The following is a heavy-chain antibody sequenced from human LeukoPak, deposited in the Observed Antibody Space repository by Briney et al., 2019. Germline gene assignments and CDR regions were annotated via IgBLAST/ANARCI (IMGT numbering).Heavy chain of an antibody. J-gene: IGHJ5*02. D-gene: IGHD3-22*01. V-gene: IGHV4-4*07. Sequence: SETLSLTCTVSGGSISSYYWSWIRQPAGKGLEWIGRIYTSGSTNYNPSLKSRVTMSVDTSKNQFSLKLSSVTAADTAVYYCASSGLVGNWFDPWGQGTLVTVSS. CDR3: ASSGLVGNWFDP. CDR1: GGSISSYY. CDR2: IYTSGST.